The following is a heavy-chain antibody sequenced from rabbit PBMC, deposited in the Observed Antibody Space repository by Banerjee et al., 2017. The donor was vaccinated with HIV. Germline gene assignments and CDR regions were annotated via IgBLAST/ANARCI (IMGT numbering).Heavy chain of an antibody. Sequence: SLAESGGDLVKPGASLTLTCTASGFSFSSNYFMCWVRQAPGKGLEWIACIATGSSGNTYYASWAKGRFTSSKTSSTTVTLQMTSLTAADTATYFCARGGYSYGDYGYGLWGPGTLVTVS. D-gene: IGHD6-1*01. V-gene: IGHV1S40*01. J-gene: IGHJ4*01. CDR3: ARGGYSYGDYGYGL. CDR2: IATGSSGNT. CDR1: GFSFSSNYF.